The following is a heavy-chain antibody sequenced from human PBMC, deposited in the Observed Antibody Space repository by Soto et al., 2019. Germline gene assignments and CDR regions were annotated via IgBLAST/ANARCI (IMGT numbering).Heavy chain of an antibody. CDR3: ARGGKLRRIDY. CDR1: GYTFTNYA. V-gene: IGHV1-18*01. J-gene: IGHJ4*02. D-gene: IGHD3-16*01. CDR2: LSAFNGNT. Sequence: QVQLVQSGVEVKKPGASVKVSCKASGYTFTNYAVAWVRQAPGQGLEWMGWLSAFNGNTNYAQKLQDRVTMTTDTSTSTAYMELRSLTSDDTAVYYCARGGKLRRIDYWGQGTLVIVSS.